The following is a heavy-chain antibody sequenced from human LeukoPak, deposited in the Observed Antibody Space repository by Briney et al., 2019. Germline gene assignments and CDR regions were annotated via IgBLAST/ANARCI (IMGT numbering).Heavy chain of an antibody. CDR3: ARFTRSSTPVY. Sequence: GGSLRLSCAASGFTFSNYWMSWVRRAPGKGLEWVANIKEDGSEKNYMDTVKGRFTVSRDNAKELLFLQINSLRVEDTAVYYCARFTRSSTPVYWGQGTLVTVSS. J-gene: IGHJ4*02. D-gene: IGHD6-6*01. CDR2: IKEDGSEK. V-gene: IGHV3-7*01. CDR1: GFTFSNYW.